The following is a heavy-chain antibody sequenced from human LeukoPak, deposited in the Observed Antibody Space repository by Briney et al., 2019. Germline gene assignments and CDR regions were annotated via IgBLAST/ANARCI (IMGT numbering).Heavy chain of an antibody. CDR2: INTDGSTT. V-gene: IGHV3-74*01. CDR1: GFTFSDYW. D-gene: IGHD3-16*01. J-gene: IGHJ3*01. Sequence: HSGGSLRLSCAASGFTFSDYWMHWARQAPGKGLVWVSRINTDGSTTTYADSVKGRFTISRDNAKNTVYLQMNSLRAEDTAVYYCGRGDGAGGQGTMVTVSS. CDR3: GRGDGA.